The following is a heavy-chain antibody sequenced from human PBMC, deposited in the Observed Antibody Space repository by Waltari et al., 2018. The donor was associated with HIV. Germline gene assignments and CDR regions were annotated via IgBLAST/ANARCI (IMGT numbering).Heavy chain of an antibody. V-gene: IGHV3-74*01. CDR2: INSDGSST. CDR3: ASLYNYVWGSPPPFDY. CDR1: GFTFSSYW. D-gene: IGHD3-16*01. Sequence: EVQLVESGGGLVQPGGSLRLSCAASGFTFSSYWMRWVRQAQGKGLVWVSRINSDGSSTNYADSVKGRFTISRDNAKNTVYLQMNSLRAEDTALYYCASLYNYVWGSPPPFDYWGQGTLVTVSS. J-gene: IGHJ4*02.